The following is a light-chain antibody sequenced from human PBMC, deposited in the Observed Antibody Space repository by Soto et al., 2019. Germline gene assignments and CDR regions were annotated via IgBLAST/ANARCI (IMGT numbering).Light chain of an antibody. Sequence: DIQMTQSPSTLSASVGDRVTLTCRASQNIGLSLAWFQQKPGKAPKLLIYGASSLESGVPSRFSGSGSGTEVTLTISSLQPDDFATYYCEQYCRYPWTFGQGTKVEIK. CDR1: QNIGLS. CDR2: GAS. J-gene: IGKJ1*01. V-gene: IGKV1-5*01. CDR3: EQYCRYPWT.